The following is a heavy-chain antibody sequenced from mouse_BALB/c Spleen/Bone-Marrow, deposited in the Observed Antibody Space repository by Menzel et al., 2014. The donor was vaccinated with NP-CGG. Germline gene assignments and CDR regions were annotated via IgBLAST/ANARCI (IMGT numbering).Heavy chain of an antibody. V-gene: IGHV5-15*02. J-gene: IGHJ4*01. Sequence: EVKLVESGGGLVQPGGSRKLSCAASGFTFSDYGMARVRQAPGKGPEWVALISNFAYSIYYADTVTGRFTISRENARNTLYLEMSSLRSEDTAMYYCARFITTVVVDAMDYWVQGTSGTVSS. CDR1: GFTFSDYG. D-gene: IGHD1-1*01. CDR2: ISNFAYSI. CDR3: ARFITTVVVDAMDY.